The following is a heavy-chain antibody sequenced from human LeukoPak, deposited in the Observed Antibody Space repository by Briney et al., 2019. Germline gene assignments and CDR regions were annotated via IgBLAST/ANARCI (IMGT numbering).Heavy chain of an antibody. D-gene: IGHD4-23*01. V-gene: IGHV4-61*02. CDR3: TRGGHDYGGSFDT. CDR2: ISAGGRT. J-gene: IGHJ5*02. CDR1: GAPIASGSYH. Sequence: SETLSLTCAISGAPIASGSYHWDWIRQPAGSRPEYIGRISAGGRTNYNPSLKSRLTISMDTSKNHVSLRLSSVTAADTAVYYCTRGGHDYGGSFDTWGQGILVTVSS.